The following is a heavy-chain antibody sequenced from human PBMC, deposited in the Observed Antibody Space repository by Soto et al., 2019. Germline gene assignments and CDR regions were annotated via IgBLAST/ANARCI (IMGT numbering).Heavy chain of an antibody. V-gene: IGHV3-74*01. CDR1: GFTFSSYW. Sequence: EVQLVESGGGLVQPGGSLRLSCAASGFTFSSYWMHWVRQAPGKGLVWVSRINSDGSSTSYADSVKGRFTISRDNAKNTLYLQMSSLSAEDTAVYYCARDLMTPGYYSYYMDVWGKGTTVTVSS. J-gene: IGHJ6*03. D-gene: IGHD3-16*01. CDR3: ARDLMTPGYYSYYMDV. CDR2: INSDGSST.